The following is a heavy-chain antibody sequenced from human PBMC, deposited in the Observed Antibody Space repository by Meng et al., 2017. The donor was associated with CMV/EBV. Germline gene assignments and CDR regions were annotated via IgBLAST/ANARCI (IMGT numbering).Heavy chain of an antibody. CDR2: VNHSGST. J-gene: IGHJ4*02. Sequence: GSLRLSCAVYGGSFSGYYWSWIRQPPGKGPEWIGEVNHSGSTNYNPSLKSRVTISVDTSKNQFSLKLSSVTAADTAVYYCARAVGEFDYWGQGTLVTVSS. CDR3: ARAVGEFDY. CDR1: GGSFSGYY. D-gene: IGHD3-10*01. V-gene: IGHV4-34*01.